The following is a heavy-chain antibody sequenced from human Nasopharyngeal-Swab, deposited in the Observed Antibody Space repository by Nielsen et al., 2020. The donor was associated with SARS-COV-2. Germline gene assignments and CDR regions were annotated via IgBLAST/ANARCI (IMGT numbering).Heavy chain of an antibody. V-gene: IGHV4-34*01. J-gene: IGHJ6*03. CDR3: ASPQYSSSYHEGV. Sequence: SETLSLTRAVYGGSFSGYYWSWIRQPPGKGLEWIGEINHSGSTNYNPSLKSRVTISVDTSKNQFSLKLSSVTAADTAVYYCASPQYSSSYHEGVWGKGTTVTVSS. CDR2: INHSGST. CDR1: GGSFSGYY. D-gene: IGHD6-13*01.